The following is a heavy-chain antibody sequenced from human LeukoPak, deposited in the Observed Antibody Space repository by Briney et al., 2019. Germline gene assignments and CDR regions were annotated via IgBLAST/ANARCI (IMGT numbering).Heavy chain of an antibody. J-gene: IGHJ6*03. V-gene: IGHV1-18*01. D-gene: IGHD3-3*01. CDR1: GYTFTSYG. CDR2: ISAYNGNT. CDR3: AREGHYDFWRGYQLYYYYYMDV. Sequence: ASVKVSCKASGYTFTSYGISWVRQAPGQGLEWMGWISAYNGNTNYAQKLQGRVTMTTDTSTSTAYMELRSLRSDDTAVYYCAREGHYDFWRGYQLYYYYYMDVWGKGTTVTVSS.